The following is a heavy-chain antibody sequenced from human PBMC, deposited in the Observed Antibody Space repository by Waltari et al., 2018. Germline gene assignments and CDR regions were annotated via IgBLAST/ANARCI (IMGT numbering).Heavy chain of an antibody. Sequence: QVQLVQSGAEVKKPGASVKVSCKASGYTFTSYGISWVRQAPGQGLEWMGWISDYNGNTNYAQKLQGRVTMITDTSTSTAYMELRSLRSDETAVYYCASTYDFWSGYPNWFDPWGQGTLVTVSS. CDR3: ASTYDFWSGYPNWFDP. D-gene: IGHD3-3*01. V-gene: IGHV1-18*01. J-gene: IGHJ5*02. CDR2: ISDYNGNT. CDR1: GYTFTSYG.